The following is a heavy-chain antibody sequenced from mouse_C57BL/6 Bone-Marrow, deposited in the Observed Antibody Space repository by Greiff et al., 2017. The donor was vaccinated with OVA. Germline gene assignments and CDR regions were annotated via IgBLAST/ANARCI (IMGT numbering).Heavy chain of an antibody. CDR2: IDPSDSYT. Sequence: QVQLQQPGAELVMPGASVKLSCKGSGYTFTSYWMHWVKQRPGQGLEWIGEIDPSDSYTNYNQKFKGKSTLTVDKSSSTAYMQLSSLTSEDSAVYYCARARIYYDLWGQGTTLTVSS. CDR1: GYTFTSYW. V-gene: IGHV1-69*01. CDR3: ARARIYYDL. J-gene: IGHJ2*01.